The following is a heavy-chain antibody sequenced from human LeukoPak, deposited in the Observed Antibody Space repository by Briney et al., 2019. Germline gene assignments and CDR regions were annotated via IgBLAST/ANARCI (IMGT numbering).Heavy chain of an antibody. V-gene: IGHV3-23*01. D-gene: IGHD2-8*02. J-gene: IGHJ4*02. CDR2: IRGSGDKT. Sequence: GGSLRLSCAASGFTFSNYAMSWVRQAPGKGLEWVSAIRGSGDKTYYADSVKGRFTISRDNSKNTLYLQMNSLRVEDTAVYYCAKDKEGTSSIYWCFFDYWGQGTLVTLSS. CDR1: GFTFSNYA. CDR3: AKDKEGTSSIYWCFFDY.